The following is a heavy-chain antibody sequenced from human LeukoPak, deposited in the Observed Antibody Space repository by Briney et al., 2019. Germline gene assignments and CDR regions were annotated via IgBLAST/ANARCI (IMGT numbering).Heavy chain of an antibody. CDR2: IYYSGST. CDR3: AREGRGSGSYFWFDP. V-gene: IGHV4-59*01. D-gene: IGHD3-10*01. J-gene: IGHJ5*02. Sequence: SETLSLTCTVSGGSISSYYWSWIRQPPGKGLEWIGYIYYSGSTNYNPSLKSRVTISVDTSKNQFSLKLSSVTAADTAVYYCAREGRGSGSYFWFDPWGQGTLVTVSS. CDR1: GGSISSYY.